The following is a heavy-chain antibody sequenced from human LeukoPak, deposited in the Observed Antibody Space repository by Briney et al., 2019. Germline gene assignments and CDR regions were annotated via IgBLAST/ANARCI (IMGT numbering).Heavy chain of an antibody. CDR1: GYSFTSYW. D-gene: IGHD3-10*01. CDR2: IYPGDSDT. CDR3: ARDHIGGLWFGESVFDY. J-gene: IGHJ4*02. V-gene: IGHV5-51*01. Sequence: GESLKISCKGSGYSFTSYWIGWVRQMPGKGLEWMGIIYPGDSDTRYSPSFQGLVTISADKSISTAYLQWSSLRAEDTAVYYCARDHIGGLWFGESVFDYWGQGTLVTVSS.